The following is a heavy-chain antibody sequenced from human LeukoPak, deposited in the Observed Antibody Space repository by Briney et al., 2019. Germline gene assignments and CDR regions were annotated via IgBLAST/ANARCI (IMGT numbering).Heavy chain of an antibody. CDR2: ITGSGGST. J-gene: IGHJ4*02. Sequence: GGSLRLSCAASGFTFSDYAMSWVRQAPGKGQEWVSAITGSGGSTYYTDSVKGRFTISRDNSKNTLYLQMNSLRAADTAVYFCASRFCSGGSCYNRYYFDYWGQGTLVTVSS. CDR3: ASRFCSGGSCYNRYYFDY. CDR1: GFTFSDYA. V-gene: IGHV3-23*01. D-gene: IGHD2-15*01.